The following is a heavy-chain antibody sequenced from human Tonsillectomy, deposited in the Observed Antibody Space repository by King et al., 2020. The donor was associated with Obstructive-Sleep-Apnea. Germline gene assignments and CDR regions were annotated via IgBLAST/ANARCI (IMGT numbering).Heavy chain of an antibody. CDR1: GFTFDDYA. D-gene: IGHD6-19*01. Sequence: VQLVESGGGLIQPGRSLRLSCAASGFTFDDYAMHWVRQAPGKGLEWVSGISWNSGTIGYADSMKGRFTISRDNAKNSLYLQMNSLRAEDTALYYCAKAVRTVAGPDYWGQGTLVTVSS. V-gene: IGHV3-9*01. CDR2: ISWNSGTI. CDR3: AKAVRTVAGPDY. J-gene: IGHJ4*02.